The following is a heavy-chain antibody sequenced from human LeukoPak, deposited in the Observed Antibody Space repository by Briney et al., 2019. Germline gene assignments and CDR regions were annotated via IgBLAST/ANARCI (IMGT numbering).Heavy chain of an antibody. J-gene: IGHJ4*02. CDR2: INEDGSQK. CDR3: VTNFDPDVD. V-gene: IGHV3-7*01. CDR1: GFTLSSYW. D-gene: IGHD3-9*01. Sequence: PGGSLRLSCATSGFTLSSYWMTWIRQAPGKGLEWVASINEDGSQKDYVDSLRGRFTVSRDNAKNSLFLHMNNLRAEDTAVYYCVTNFDPDVDWGQGTLVTVSS.